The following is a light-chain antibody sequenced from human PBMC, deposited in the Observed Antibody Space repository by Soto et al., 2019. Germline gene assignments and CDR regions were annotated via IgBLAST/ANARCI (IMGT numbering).Light chain of an antibody. CDR2: DAY. CDR1: QSFRGL. CDR3: QQRHMWPIP. V-gene: IGKV3-11*01. J-gene: IGKJ5*01. Sequence: VLTQSPVTLSLSPGERATLSCRASQSFRGLLAWYQQKPGKAPRLLIYDAYNRATGIPPRFSGSGSGTDCTLTISSLEPEDSELYYCQQRHMWPIPFGQGTRLAIK.